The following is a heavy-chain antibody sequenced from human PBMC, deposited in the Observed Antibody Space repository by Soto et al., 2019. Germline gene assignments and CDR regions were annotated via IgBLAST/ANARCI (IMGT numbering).Heavy chain of an antibody. CDR1: GPRPDDYA. V-gene: IGHV3-9*02. Sequence: QPGESLLLSCEVSGPRPDDYAMHWVRQIPGKGLEWVSGIFWNSGGTGYADSVKGRFAISRDHAKNYLYLQMNSLRGEDTALYFCVKETEPGGADVWGQGT. D-gene: IGHD1-1*01. CDR2: IFWNSGGT. J-gene: IGHJ6*02. CDR3: VKETEPGGADV.